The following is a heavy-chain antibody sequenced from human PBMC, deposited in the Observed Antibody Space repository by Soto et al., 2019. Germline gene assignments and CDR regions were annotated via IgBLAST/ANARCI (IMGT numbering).Heavy chain of an antibody. CDR2: ITPFSGDV. V-gene: IGHV1-45*02. CDR3: ASGGAGAGPFTWELPDH. Sequence: QMQLVQSGAEVKKTGSSVTVSCKALGNTFTYRYLHWVRQAPGQALEWMGWITPFSGDVHYAQMFQERVTITRDRSINTAYMQMSSLRSEDTAMYFCASGGAGAGPFTWELPDHWGQGTLVTVSS. CDR1: GNTFTYRY. D-gene: IGHD1-26*01. J-gene: IGHJ4*02.